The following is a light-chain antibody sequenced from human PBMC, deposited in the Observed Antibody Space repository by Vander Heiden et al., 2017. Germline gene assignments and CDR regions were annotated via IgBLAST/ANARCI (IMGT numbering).Light chain of an antibody. CDR3: SSYTSSSTLEV. CDR1: SSDVGGYNY. Sequence: QSALTQPASVSGSPGQSIPLSCTGTSSDVGGYNYVSWYQQHPGKAPKLMIYEVSNRPSGVSNRFSGSKSGNTASLTISGLQAEDEADYYCSSYTSSSTLEVFGTGTKVTVL. CDR2: EVS. V-gene: IGLV2-14*01. J-gene: IGLJ1*01.